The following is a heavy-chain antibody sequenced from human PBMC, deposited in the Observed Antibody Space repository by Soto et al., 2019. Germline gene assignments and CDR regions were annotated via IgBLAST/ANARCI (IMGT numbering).Heavy chain of an antibody. V-gene: IGHV3-23*01. J-gene: IGHJ4*02. CDR1: GITFNRFA. CDR3: VKSPDYGGSMYYFDY. CDR2: ISGGGGGT. Sequence: EVQLSESGGGLVQPGGSLRLSCAASGITFNRFAMSWVRQAPGKGLEWVSAISGGGGGTFYADSVKGRFSISRDNSKNALYLQVNSLRAEDTAVYYCVKSPDYGGSMYYFDYWGQGTLVTVSS. D-gene: IGHD2-21*01.